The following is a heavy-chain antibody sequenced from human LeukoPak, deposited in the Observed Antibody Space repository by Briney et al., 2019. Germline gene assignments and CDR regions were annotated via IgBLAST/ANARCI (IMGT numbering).Heavy chain of an antibody. CDR1: GFTVSSNY. Sequence: PEGSLRLSCAASGFTVSSNYMSWVRQAPGKGLEWVSVIYSGGSTYYADSVKGRFTISRDNSKNTLYLQMNSLRAEDTAVYYCAKDKAEIAAAGLDYWGQGTLVTVSS. D-gene: IGHD6-13*01. CDR2: IYSGGST. V-gene: IGHV3-53*01. CDR3: AKDKAEIAAAGLDY. J-gene: IGHJ4*02.